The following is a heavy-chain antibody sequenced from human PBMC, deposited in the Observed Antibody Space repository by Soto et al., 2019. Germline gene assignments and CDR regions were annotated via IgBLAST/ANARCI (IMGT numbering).Heavy chain of an antibody. CDR2: IYYSGGT. Sequence: QVQLQESGPGLVKPSETLSLTCTVSGGSVSSGSYYWSWIRQPPGKGLEWIGYIYYSGGTNYNPSLKSRVTISVDTSKNQFSLKMISVTAADTAVYYCARDRGERGSWFDPWGQGTLVTVSS. CDR3: ARDRGERGSWFDP. J-gene: IGHJ5*02. D-gene: IGHD3-16*01. V-gene: IGHV4-61*01. CDR1: GGSVSSGSYY.